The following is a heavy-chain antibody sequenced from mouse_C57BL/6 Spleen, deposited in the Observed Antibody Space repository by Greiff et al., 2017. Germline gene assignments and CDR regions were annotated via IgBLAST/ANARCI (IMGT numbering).Heavy chain of an antibody. D-gene: IGHD1-1*01. V-gene: IGHV5-4*01. J-gene: IGHJ1*03. CDR1: GFTFSSYA. Sequence: EVQLVESGGGLVKPGGSLKLSCAASGFTFSSYAMSWVRQTPEKRLEWVATISDGGSYTYYQDNVKGRFTVSRDNAKNNLYLQMSLLKSEDTAMYYCASEGAFITTVGGYFDVWGTGTTVTVSS. CDR3: ASEGAFITTVGGYFDV. CDR2: ISDGGSYT.